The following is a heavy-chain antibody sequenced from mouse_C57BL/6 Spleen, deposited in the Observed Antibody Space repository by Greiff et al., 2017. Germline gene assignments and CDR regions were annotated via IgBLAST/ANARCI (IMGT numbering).Heavy chain of an antibody. Sequence: EVQLQQSGAELVKPGASVKLSCTASGFNIKDYYMHWVKQRTEQCLEWIGRIDPEDGETKYAPKFPGKATITADTSSNTAYLQLSSLTSEDTAVYYCASRGSRGHWGQGTTLTVSS. CDR2: IDPEDGET. D-gene: IGHD1-1*01. V-gene: IGHV14-2*01. CDR3: ASRGSRGH. J-gene: IGHJ2*01. CDR1: GFNIKDYY.